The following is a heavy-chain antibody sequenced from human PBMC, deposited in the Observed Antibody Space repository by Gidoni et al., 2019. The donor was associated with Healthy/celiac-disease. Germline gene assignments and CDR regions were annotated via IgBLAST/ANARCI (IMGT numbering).Heavy chain of an antibody. J-gene: IGHJ5*02. V-gene: IGHV4-34*01. CDR1: GGSFSGYY. CDR2: INHSGST. D-gene: IGHD2-2*01. CDR3: ARGRGDIVVVPAARWFDP. Sequence: QVQLQQWGAGLLKPSETLSLTCAVYGGSFSGYYWSWIRQPPGTGLEWIGEINHSGSTNYNPSLKSRVTISVDTSKNQFSLKLSSVTAADTAVYYCARGRGDIVVVPAARWFDPWGQGTLVTVSS.